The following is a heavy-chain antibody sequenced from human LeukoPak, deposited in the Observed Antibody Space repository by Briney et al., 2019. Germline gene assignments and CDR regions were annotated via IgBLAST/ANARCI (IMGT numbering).Heavy chain of an antibody. Sequence: GGSLRLSCAASGFNFRASWMTWVRQAPGKGLEWVADMNQDGSAKFYVDSVKGRFTVSRDNTENSVYLQMSSLRADDTAIYYCARAQLGISFDYWGQGTQVTVSS. V-gene: IGHV3-7*01. D-gene: IGHD7-27*01. CDR2: MNQDGSAK. J-gene: IGHJ4*02. CDR3: ARAQLGISFDY. CDR1: GFNFRASW.